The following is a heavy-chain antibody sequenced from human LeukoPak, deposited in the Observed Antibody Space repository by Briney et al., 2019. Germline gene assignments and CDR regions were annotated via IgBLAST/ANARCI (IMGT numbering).Heavy chain of an antibody. D-gene: IGHD3-16*01. Sequence: SETLSLTCAVYGGSFSGYYWSWIRQPPGKGLEWIGEINHSGSTNYNPSPKSRVTISVDTSKNQFSLKLSSVTAADTAVYYCARGGGANPDEYYYYGMDVWGQGTTVTVSS. CDR1: GGSFSGYY. J-gene: IGHJ6*02. V-gene: IGHV4-34*01. CDR2: INHSGST. CDR3: ARGGGANPDEYYYYGMDV.